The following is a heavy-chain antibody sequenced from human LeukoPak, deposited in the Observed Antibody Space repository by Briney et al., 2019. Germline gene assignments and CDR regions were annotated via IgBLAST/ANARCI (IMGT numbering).Heavy chain of an antibody. J-gene: IGHJ4*02. D-gene: IGHD3/OR15-3a*01. CDR2: INPNSGGT. Sequence: ASVRVSCKASGYTFTGNYMHWVRQAPGQGLEWMGWINPNSGGTNYAQKFQGRVTMTRDTSISTAYMELSRLRSDDTAVYYCARVSFNVGLVSNYWGQGTLVTVSS. CDR1: GYTFTGNY. CDR3: ARVSFNVGLVSNY. V-gene: IGHV1-2*02.